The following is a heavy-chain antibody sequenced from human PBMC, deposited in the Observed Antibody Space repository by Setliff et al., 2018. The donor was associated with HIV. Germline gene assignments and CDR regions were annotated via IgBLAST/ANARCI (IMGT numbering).Heavy chain of an antibody. CDR1: GASISSSSHH. D-gene: IGHD2-15*01. J-gene: IGHJ4*02. CDR2: IYYSGST. CDR3: ARVVDADYLDY. Sequence: SETLSLTCTVSGASISSSSHHWAWIRQPPGKGLEYIGNIYYSGSTYYKPSLKSRVTISVDTSKNQFSLKLNSVTAADTAMYYCARVVDADYLDYWGQGTPVTVSS. V-gene: IGHV4-39*01.